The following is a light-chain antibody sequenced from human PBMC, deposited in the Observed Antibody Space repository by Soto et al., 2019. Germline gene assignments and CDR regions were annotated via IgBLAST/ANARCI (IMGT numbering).Light chain of an antibody. CDR1: QSVSSGY. CDR3: QQYGSSPTIT. V-gene: IGKV3-20*01. CDR2: ATS. J-gene: IGKJ5*01. Sequence: EIVLTQSPGALSLSPGERATLSCRASQSVSSGYLAWYQQKPGQAPRLLIFATSRRATGIPDRFSGSGSGTDFTLTISRLEPEDVSVYYCQQYGSSPTITFGPGTRVEIK.